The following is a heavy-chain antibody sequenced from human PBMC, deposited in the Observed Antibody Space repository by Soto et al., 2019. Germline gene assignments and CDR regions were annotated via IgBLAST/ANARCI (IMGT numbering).Heavy chain of an antibody. CDR1: GFTFSSYA. Sequence: GGSLRLSCAASGFTFSSYAMSWVRQAPGKGLEWFLAISGIGGSTSYADSVKGRFTISRDNSKNTLYLQMNSLRAEDTAVYYCATRSTVPALGYWGQGTLVTVSS. V-gene: IGHV3-23*01. CDR3: ATRSTVPALGY. J-gene: IGHJ4*02. CDR2: ISGIGGST. D-gene: IGHD4-4*01.